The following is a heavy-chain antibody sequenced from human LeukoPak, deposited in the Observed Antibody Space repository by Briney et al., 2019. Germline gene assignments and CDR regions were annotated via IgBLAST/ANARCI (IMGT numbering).Heavy chain of an antibody. V-gene: IGHV3-33*01. D-gene: IGHD2-21*02. CDR1: GFTFSSYG. Sequence: GGPLRLSCAASGFTFSSYGMHWVRQAPGKGLEWVALIWYDGSNKYYADSVKGRLTISRDNSKNTLYLQMNSLRAEDTAVYYCTSWGDTTAEYFQRWGQGTLVTVSS. J-gene: IGHJ1*01. CDR2: IWYDGSNK. CDR3: TSWGDTTAEYFQR.